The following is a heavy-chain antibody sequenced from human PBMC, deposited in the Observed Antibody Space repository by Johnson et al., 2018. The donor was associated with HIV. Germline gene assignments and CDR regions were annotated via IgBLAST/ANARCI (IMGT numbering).Heavy chain of an antibody. D-gene: IGHD3-22*01. CDR2: ISPDESKT. CDR1: GFTFSSYA. J-gene: IGHJ3*02. CDR3: ARAISLVTMIVDPPHAFDI. Sequence: VQLVESGGGLVQPGGSLRLSCAASGFTFSSYAMTWVRQAPGKGLEWVSRISPDESKTDYADSVKGRFIISRDNAKNSLYLQMNSLRAEDTAFYYCARAISLVTMIVDPPHAFDIWGQGTMVTVSS. V-gene: IGHV3-23*04.